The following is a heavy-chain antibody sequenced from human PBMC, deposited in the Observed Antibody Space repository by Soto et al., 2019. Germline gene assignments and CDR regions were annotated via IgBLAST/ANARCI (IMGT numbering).Heavy chain of an antibody. D-gene: IGHD4-17*01. CDR1: GFTFSSYA. CDR2: ISYDGSNK. CDR3: ALEDYGDYYYYGMDV. V-gene: IGHV3-30-3*01. J-gene: IGHJ6*02. Sequence: QVQLVASGGGVVQPGRSLRLSCAASGFTFSSYAMHWVRQAPGKGLEWVAVISYDGSNKYYADSVKGRFTISRDNSKNTLYLQMNSLRAEDTAVYYCALEDYGDYYYYGMDVWGQGTTVTVSS.